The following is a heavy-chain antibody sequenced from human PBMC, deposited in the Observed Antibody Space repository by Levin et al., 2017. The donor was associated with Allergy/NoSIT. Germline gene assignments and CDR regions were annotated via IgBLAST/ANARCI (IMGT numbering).Heavy chain of an antibody. Sequence: ETLSLTCAASGFTFSSYWMHWVRQAPGKGLVWVSRINTDGSTTNYADSVKGRFTISRDNAKNTLYLQMNSLRAEDTAVYYCGRALIVGATSGGDYWGQGTLVTVSS. J-gene: IGHJ4*02. CDR1: GFTFSSYW. D-gene: IGHD1-26*01. CDR3: GRALIVGATSGGDY. V-gene: IGHV3-74*01. CDR2: INTDGSTT.